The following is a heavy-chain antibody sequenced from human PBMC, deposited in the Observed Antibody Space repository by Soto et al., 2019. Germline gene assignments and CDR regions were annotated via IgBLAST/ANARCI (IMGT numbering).Heavy chain of an antibody. CDR2: IYDSGST. V-gene: IGHV4-31*03. D-gene: IGHD1-1*01. J-gene: IGHJ1*01. CDR3: ARGGTRAYFHH. CDR1: GGSISSGGYY. Sequence: QVQLQESGPGLVKPSQTLSLTCTVSGGSISSGGYYWSWIRQHPGKGLEWIGFIYDSGSTYYNPSLKRRVTRSVDASKNQLSLKLASVTAADTAMYYCARGGTRAYFHHWGQGTLVTVSS.